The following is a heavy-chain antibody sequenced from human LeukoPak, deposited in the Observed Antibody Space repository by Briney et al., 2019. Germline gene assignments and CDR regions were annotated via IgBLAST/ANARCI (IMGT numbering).Heavy chain of an antibody. CDR2: IYSIGNT. J-gene: IGHJ4*02. CDR1: GGSISSYF. Sequence: SETLSLTCTVSGGSISSYFWSWIRQPPGKGLQWIGYIYSIGNTNYNPSLKSRVTISVDTSNNQFSLKLSSVTAADTAVYYCARGSRGYSYGWGQGTLVTVSS. D-gene: IGHD5-18*01. V-gene: IGHV4-59*01. CDR3: ARGSRGYSYG.